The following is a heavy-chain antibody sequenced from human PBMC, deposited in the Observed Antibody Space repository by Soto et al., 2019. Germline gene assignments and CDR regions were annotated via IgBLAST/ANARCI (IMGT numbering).Heavy chain of an antibody. Sequence: GGSLRLSCAASGFTVSSNYMSWVRQAPGKGLEWVSVIYSGGSTYYADSVKGRFTIPRDNSKNTLYLKMNSLRAKDTAVYYCARGAYDILTGSRADYWGQGTLVTVSS. CDR1: GFTVSSNY. CDR3: ARGAYDILTGSRADY. D-gene: IGHD3-9*01. J-gene: IGHJ4*02. CDR2: IYSGGST. V-gene: IGHV3-66*01.